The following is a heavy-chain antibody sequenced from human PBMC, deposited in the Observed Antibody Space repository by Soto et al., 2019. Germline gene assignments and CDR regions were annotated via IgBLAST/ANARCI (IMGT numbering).Heavy chain of an antibody. CDR3: AGYEPRWGTSDFDY. CDR2: ISGRGGSI. J-gene: IGHJ4*02. D-gene: IGHD3-16*01. CDR1: GFTFSSYA. V-gene: IGHV3-23*01. Sequence: GSLRLSCAASGFTFSSYAMSWVRQAPGKGLEWVSAISGRGGSIYYADSVKGHFTISRDNSKNTLYLQMNSLRAEDTALYYCAGYEPRWGTSDFDYWGQGTLVTVSS.